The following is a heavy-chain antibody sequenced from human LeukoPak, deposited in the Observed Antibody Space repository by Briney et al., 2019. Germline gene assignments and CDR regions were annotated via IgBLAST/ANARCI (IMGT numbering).Heavy chain of an antibody. Sequence: SETLSLTRTVSGGSISSSSYYWGWIRQPPGKGLERIGSIYYSGSTYYKPSLKSRFTISVDTSKNQFSLKLSSVTAADTAVYYCARLLRAAQFDYWGQGTLVTVSS. CDR3: ARLLRAAQFDY. V-gene: IGHV4-39*01. CDR2: IYYSGST. CDR1: GGSISSSSYY. D-gene: IGHD2-15*01. J-gene: IGHJ4*02.